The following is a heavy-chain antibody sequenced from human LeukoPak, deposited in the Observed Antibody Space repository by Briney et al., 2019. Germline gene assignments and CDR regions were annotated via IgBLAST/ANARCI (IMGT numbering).Heavy chain of an antibody. CDR3: ARGLWFGDRFDY. V-gene: IGHV1-69*01. J-gene: IGHJ4*02. CDR2: IIPIFGTA. CDR1: GGTFSSYA. D-gene: IGHD3-10*01. Sequence: ASVKVSCKASGGTFSSYAISWVRQAPGQGLEWMGGIIPIFGTANYAQKFQGRVTITADESTSTAYMELSSLRSEDTAVYYCARGLWFGDRFDYWGQGTLVTVSS.